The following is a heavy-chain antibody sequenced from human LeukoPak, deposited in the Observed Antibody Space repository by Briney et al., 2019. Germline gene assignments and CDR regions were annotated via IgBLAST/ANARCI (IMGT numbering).Heavy chain of an antibody. V-gene: IGHV4-4*02. D-gene: IGHD3-10*01. J-gene: IGHJ6*04. CDR1: GGSISSSNW. CDR2: IYHSGST. CDR3: ASLYGSGSYGYYGMVV. Sequence: SGTLSLTCAVSGGSISSSNWWSWVRQPPGKGLEWIGEIYHSGSTNYNPSLKSRVTISVDKSKNQFSLKLSSVTAADTAVYYCASLYGSGSYGYYGMVVWGKGTTVTVSS.